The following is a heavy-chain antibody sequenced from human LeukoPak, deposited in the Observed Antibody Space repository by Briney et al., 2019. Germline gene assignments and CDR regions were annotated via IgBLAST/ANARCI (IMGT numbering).Heavy chain of an antibody. V-gene: IGHV1-18*01. CDR1: GYTFTSYG. J-gene: IGHJ6*03. CDR2: ISAYNGNT. D-gene: IGHD5-24*01. Sequence: ASVKVSCKASGYTFTSYGISWVRQAPGQGLEWMGWISAYNGNTNYAQKLQGRVTMTTDTSTSTAYMELRSLRSDDTAVYYCARVRLSSEMGYYYYMDVWGKGPRSPSP. CDR3: ARVRLSSEMGYYYYMDV.